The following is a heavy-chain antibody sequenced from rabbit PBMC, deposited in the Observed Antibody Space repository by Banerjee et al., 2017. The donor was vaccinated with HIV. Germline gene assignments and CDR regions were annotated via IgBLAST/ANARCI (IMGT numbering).Heavy chain of an antibody. J-gene: IGHJ4*01. Sequence: EESGGGLVQPEGSLTLTCTSSGFSFSSSYWICWVRQAPGKGLEWIGCIYVGSSDSTYYASWAKGRFTISRTSSTTVALQMTSLTAADTATYFCARDLAGVIGWNFDLWGPGTLVTVS. V-gene: IGHV1S45*01. D-gene: IGHD4-1*01. CDR3: ARDLAGVIGWNFDL. CDR2: IYVGSSDST. CDR1: GFSFSSSYW.